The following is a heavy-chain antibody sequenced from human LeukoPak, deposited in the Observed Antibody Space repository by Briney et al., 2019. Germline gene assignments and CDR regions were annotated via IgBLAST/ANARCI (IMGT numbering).Heavy chain of an antibody. Sequence: PGGSLRLSCAASGFTVSSNYMSWVRQAPGKGLEWVSVIYSGGSTYYADSVKGRFTISRDNSKNTLYLQMNSLRAEDTAVYYCARAPSHLDGFLFDYWGQGTPVTVSS. D-gene: IGHD3-10*01. CDR1: GFTVSSNY. J-gene: IGHJ4*02. CDR3: ARAPSHLDGFLFDY. CDR2: IYSGGST. V-gene: IGHV3-53*01.